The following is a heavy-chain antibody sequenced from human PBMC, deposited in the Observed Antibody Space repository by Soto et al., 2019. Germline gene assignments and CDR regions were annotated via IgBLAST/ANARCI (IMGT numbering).Heavy chain of an antibody. Sequence: QITLKESGPTLVKPTQTLTLTCTFSGFSLSSSAVGVGWIRQPPGKALEWLALIYWVDDKRYSPSLKSRLTSTKDSSKNQVVLTMTNMDPVDTATYYCGNRRGYGADFGYWGQGNLVTVSS. CDR2: IYWVDDK. V-gene: IGHV2-5*02. CDR1: GFSLSSSAVG. CDR3: GNRRGYGADFGY. J-gene: IGHJ4*02. D-gene: IGHD4-17*01.